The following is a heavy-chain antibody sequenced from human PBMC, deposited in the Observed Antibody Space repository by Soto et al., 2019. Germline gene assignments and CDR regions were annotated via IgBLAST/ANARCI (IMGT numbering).Heavy chain of an antibody. CDR3: VESGGAADY. CDR2: IRKDGSEK. CDR1: GFTFSSYW. D-gene: IGHD2-8*02. V-gene: IGHV3-7*03. J-gene: IGHJ4*02. Sequence: GSLRLSCAASGFTFSSYWMGWVRQAPGKGLEWVANIRKDGSEKNYVDSVKGRFTISRDNTKNSLYLQMNSLTAEDTAVYYCVESGGAADYWGQGTLVTVSS.